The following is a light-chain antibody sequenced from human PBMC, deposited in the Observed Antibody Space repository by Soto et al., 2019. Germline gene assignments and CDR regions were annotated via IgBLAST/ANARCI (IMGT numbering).Light chain of an antibody. J-gene: IGLJ2*01. CDR3: SSYAGSNNLKV. V-gene: IGLV2-8*01. Sequence: QSALTQPPSAYGSPGQSVTISCTGTSSDVGGYNYVSWYQQHPGKAPKLMIYEVSKRPSGVPDRFSGSKSGNTASLTVSGLQAEDEADYYCSSYAGSNNLKVFGGGTKLTVL. CDR2: EVS. CDR1: SSDVGGYNY.